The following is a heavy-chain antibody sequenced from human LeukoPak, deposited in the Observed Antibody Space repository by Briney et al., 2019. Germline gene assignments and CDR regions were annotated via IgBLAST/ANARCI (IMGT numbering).Heavy chain of an antibody. J-gene: IGHJ4*02. V-gene: IGHV3-66*02. CDR2: IYSGGAT. Sequence: GGSLRLSCAASGFTVSSNYMTWVRQAPGKGLEWVSVIYSGGATYYADSVKGRFTISRDNSKNTLYLQMNSLGAEDTAVYYCARDRYYYDSSGYYSKYDYYFDYWGQGTLVTVSS. D-gene: IGHD3-22*01. CDR1: GFTVSSNY. CDR3: ARDRYYYDSSGYYSKYDYYFDY.